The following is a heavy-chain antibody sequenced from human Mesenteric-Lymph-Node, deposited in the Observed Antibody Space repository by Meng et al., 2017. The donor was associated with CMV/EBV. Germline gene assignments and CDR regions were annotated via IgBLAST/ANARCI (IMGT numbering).Heavy chain of an antibody. J-gene: IGHJ4*02. Sequence: GESLKISCTASGFTFSPYWMNWVRQSPGKGLEWVANINQDATETYYVGSVKGRFTISRDNAQNFLFLQMNSLRAEDTAVYYCARDPTHNWNDERDYWGQGTLVTVSS. V-gene: IGHV3-7*01. CDR3: ARDPTHNWNDERDY. D-gene: IGHD1-20*01. CDR2: INQDATET. CDR1: GFTFSPYW.